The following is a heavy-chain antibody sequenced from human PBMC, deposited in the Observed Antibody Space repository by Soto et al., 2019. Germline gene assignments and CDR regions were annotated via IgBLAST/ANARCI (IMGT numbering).Heavy chain of an antibody. CDR1: GYSFTSYW. CDR2: IYPGDSGT. CDR3: ARGPSQWLRLVDYYFDY. V-gene: IGHV5-51*01. D-gene: IGHD5-12*01. J-gene: IGHJ4*02. Sequence: GESLKISCKGSGYSFTSYWIGWVRQMPGKGLEWMGIIYPGDSGTRYSPSFQGQVTISADKSISTAYMELSRLRSDDTAVYYCARGPSQWLRLVDYYFDYWGQGTLVTVSS.